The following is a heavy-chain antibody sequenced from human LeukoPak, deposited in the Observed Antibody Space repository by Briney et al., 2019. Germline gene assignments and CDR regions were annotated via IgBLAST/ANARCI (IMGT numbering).Heavy chain of an antibody. D-gene: IGHD3-3*01. CDR3: ASASRKLRFLEWFNWFEP. V-gene: IGHV3-13*01. CDR2: IDTACDT. J-gene: IGHJ5*02. CDR1: GFTFSSYG. Sequence: GGSLILSCAASGFTFSSYGMHWVRQATGKGLELVSAIDTACDTYYPDFVKGRFTISREKAKNSFYLQMNSLKAGDTAVYSCASASRKLRFLEWFNWFEPWGQGTLVTVSS.